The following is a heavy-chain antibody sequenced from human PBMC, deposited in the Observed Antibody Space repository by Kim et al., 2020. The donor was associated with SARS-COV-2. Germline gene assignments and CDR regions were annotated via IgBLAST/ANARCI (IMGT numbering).Heavy chain of an antibody. CDR3: LRQLPPATSNGWSYPDN. D-gene: IGHD2-15*01. J-gene: IGHJ4*02. CDR2: IRSDIYGDAI. V-gene: IGHV3-73*01. CDR1: GFTISDSA. Sequence: GGSLRLSCAVSGFTISDSAIHWVRQASGKGLEWVGRIRSDIYGDAIAYSVSVKGRFSISTDDSRNTAYLQMDGMKSEDTAMYYCLRQLPPATSNGWSYPDNWGRGTLVTAAS.